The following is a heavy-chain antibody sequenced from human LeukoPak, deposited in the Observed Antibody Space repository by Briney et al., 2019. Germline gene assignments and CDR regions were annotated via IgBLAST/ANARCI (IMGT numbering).Heavy chain of an antibody. CDR3: ARDPTSKRGNSWVVRFDY. V-gene: IGHV3-48*04. CDR2: ISSTSTGI. CDR1: GFTFSTYN. D-gene: IGHD4-23*01. Sequence: GGSLRLSCAASGFTFSTYNMNWVRQAPGKGLEWVSYISSTSTGIYYADSVKGRFTISRDNAKNSLYLQMNSLRAEDTAVYYCARDPTSKRGNSWVVRFDYWGQGTLVTVCS. J-gene: IGHJ4*02.